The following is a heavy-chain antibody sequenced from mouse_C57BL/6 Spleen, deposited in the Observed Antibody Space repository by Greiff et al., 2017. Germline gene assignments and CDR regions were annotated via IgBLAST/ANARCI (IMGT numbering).Heavy chain of an antibody. CDR1: GYYITSGYY. Sequence: EVKLMESGPGLVKPSQSLSLTCSVTGYYITSGYYWNWIRQFPGNKLEWMGYISYDGSNNYNPSLKNRISITRDTSKNQFFLKLNSVTTEDTATYYCARPLYGSSYGWYFDVWGTGTTVTVSS. V-gene: IGHV3-6*01. CDR3: ARPLYGSSYGWYFDV. D-gene: IGHD1-1*01. CDR2: ISYDGSN. J-gene: IGHJ1*03.